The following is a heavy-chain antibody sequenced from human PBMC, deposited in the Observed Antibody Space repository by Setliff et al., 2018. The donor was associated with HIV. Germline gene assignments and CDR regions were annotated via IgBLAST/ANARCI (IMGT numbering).Heavy chain of an antibody. Sequence: SETLSLTCSVSGGSISSGGYFWSWIRQHPGKGLEWIGYIYYSRSTYYNPSLKSRVTISVDTSKNQFSLKLSSVTAADTAVYYCASSHTGYSSSSGAFDIWGQGTMVTVSS. D-gene: IGHD6-6*01. J-gene: IGHJ3*02. CDR3: ASSHTGYSSSSGAFDI. CDR2: IYYSRST. V-gene: IGHV4-31*03. CDR1: GGSISSGGYF.